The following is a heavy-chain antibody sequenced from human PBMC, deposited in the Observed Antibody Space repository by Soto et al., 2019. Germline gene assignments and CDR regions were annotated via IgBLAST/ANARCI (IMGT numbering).Heavy chain of an antibody. CDR1: GGTFSSYA. D-gene: IGHD2-2*01. CDR3: ARGGYCISTSCYGNWFDP. J-gene: IGHJ5*02. V-gene: IGHV1-69*12. Sequence: QVQLVQSGAEVKKPGSSVKVSCKASGGTFSSYAISWVRQAPGQGLEWMGGIIPIFGTANYAQKFQGRVTITADESTSTAYLGLSSLRSWDTAVYYWARGGYCISTSCYGNWFDPWGQGTLVTVSS. CDR2: IIPIFGTA.